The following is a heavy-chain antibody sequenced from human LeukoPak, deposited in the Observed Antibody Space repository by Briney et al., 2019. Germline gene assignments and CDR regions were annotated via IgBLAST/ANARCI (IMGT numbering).Heavy chain of an antibody. D-gene: IGHD3-22*01. V-gene: IGHV4-31*03. CDR3: ARSDSSGYQNLDAFDI. J-gene: IGHJ3*02. CDR2: IYYSGST. CDR1: GGSISSGGYY. Sequence: PSETLPLTCTVSGGSISSGGYYWSWIRQHPGKGLEWIGYIYYSGSTYYNPSLKSRVTISVDTSKNQSSLKLSSVTAADTAVYYCARSDSSGYQNLDAFDIWGQGTMVTVSS.